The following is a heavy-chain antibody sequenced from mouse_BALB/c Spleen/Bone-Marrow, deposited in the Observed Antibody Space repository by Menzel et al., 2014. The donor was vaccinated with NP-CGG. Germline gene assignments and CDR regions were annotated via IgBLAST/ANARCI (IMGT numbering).Heavy chain of an antibody. CDR1: GFTFSDYY. CDR3: ARVVTTATLYWYFDV. V-gene: IGHV5-4*02. J-gene: IGHJ1*01. D-gene: IGHD1-2*01. Sequence: EVQLQESGGGLVKPGGSLKLSCAASGFTFSDYYMYWVRQTPEKRLEWVATISDGGSYTYYPDSVKGRFTISRDNAKNNLYPQMSSLKSEDTAMYYCARVVTTATLYWYFDVWGAGTTVTVSS. CDR2: ISDGGSYT.